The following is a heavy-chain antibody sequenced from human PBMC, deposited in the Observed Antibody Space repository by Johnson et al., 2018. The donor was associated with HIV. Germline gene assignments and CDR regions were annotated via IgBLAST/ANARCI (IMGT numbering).Heavy chain of an antibody. CDR3: TTGGVSSGSGSPL. CDR2: SKTDGGTT. J-gene: IGHJ3*01. D-gene: IGHD3-10*01. Sequence: SKTDGGTTDYAALVKGRFSISRDDSKNTLFLQMNSLKTEDTAVYYCTTGGVSSGSGSPLWGQGTMVTVSS. V-gene: IGHV3-15*01.